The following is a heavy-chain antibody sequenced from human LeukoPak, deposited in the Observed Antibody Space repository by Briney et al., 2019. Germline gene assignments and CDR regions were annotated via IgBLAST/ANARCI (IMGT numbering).Heavy chain of an antibody. J-gene: IGHJ6*02. Sequence: GGSLRLSCAASGFTFSSYAMSWVRQAPGKGLEWVAVISYDGSNKYYADSVKGRFTISRDNSKNTLYLQMNSLRAEDTAVYYCAKEFRYGMDVWGQGTTVTVSS. V-gene: IGHV3-30*18. CDR1: GFTFSSYA. CDR2: ISYDGSNK. CDR3: AKEFRYGMDV.